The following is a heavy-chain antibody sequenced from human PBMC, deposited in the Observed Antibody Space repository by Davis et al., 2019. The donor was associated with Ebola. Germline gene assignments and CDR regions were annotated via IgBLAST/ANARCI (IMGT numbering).Heavy chain of an antibody. CDR1: GFTFSSYA. J-gene: IGHJ4*02. Sequence: PGGSLRLSCAASGFTFSSYAMSWVRQAPGKGLEWVSAISGSGGSTYYADSVKGRFTISRDNSKNTLYLQMNSLRAEDTAVYYCASGYSSGWYRAHDYWGQGTLATVSS. V-gene: IGHV3-23*01. CDR2: ISGSGGST. CDR3: ASGYSSGWYRAHDY. D-gene: IGHD6-19*01.